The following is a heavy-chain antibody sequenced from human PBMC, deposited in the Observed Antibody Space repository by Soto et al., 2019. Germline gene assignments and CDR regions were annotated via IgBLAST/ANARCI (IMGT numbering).Heavy chain of an antibody. CDR1: GFTFSNYW. Sequence: GGSLRLSCAVSGFTFSNYWMHWVRQAPGKGLEWVSLISGSGGSTYYADSVKGRFTISRDNSKNTLYLQMNSLRAGDTAVYYCAKTHYYYDSSGYYFDYWGQGTLVTVSS. V-gene: IGHV3-23*01. CDR2: ISGSGGST. D-gene: IGHD3-22*01. CDR3: AKTHYYYDSSGYYFDY. J-gene: IGHJ4*02.